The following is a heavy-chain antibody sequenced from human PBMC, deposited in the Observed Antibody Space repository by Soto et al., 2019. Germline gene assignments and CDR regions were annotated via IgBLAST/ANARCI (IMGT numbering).Heavy chain of an antibody. V-gene: IGHV3-30-3*01. D-gene: IGHD3-22*01. CDR2: ISYDGSNK. CDR1: GFTSSSYA. J-gene: IGHJ4*02. CDR3: ARSWYYYDSSGYYGGVDY. Sequence: GGSLRLSCAASGFTSSSYAMHWVRQAPGKGLEWVAVISYDGSNKYYADSVEGRFTISRDNSKNTLYLQMNSLRAEDTAVYYCARSWYYYDSSGYYGGVDYWGQGTLVTAPQ.